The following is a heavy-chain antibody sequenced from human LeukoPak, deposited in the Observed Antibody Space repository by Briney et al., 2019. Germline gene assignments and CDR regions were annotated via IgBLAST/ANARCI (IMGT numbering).Heavy chain of an antibody. CDR2: IDWDDDK. CDR3: ARTFGDYFDY. V-gene: IGHV2-70*11. Sequence: RPSGPTLVNPTQTLTLTCTFSGFSLRTRGMCVSWIRQPPGKDLEWLSRIDWDDDKYYSTSLKTRLTISKDTSKNQVVLTMTNMDPVDTATYYCARTFGDYFDYWGQGTLVTVSS. D-gene: IGHD2/OR15-2a*01. J-gene: IGHJ4*02. CDR1: GFSLRTRGMC.